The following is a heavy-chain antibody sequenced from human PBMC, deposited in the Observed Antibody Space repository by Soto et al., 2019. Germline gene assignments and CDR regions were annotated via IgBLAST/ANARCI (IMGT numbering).Heavy chain of an antibody. J-gene: IGHJ6*03. CDR2: ISSSGGTI. V-gene: IGHV3-11*01. CDR3: ARDPSINYYYMDV. Sequence: GGSLRLSCAASGFTFSDYYMSWIRQAPGKGLEWVSYISSSGGTIYYADSVKGRFTISRDNAKNSLYLQMNSLRAEDTAVYYCARDPSINYYYMDVWGKGTTVNVSS. CDR1: GFTFSDYY.